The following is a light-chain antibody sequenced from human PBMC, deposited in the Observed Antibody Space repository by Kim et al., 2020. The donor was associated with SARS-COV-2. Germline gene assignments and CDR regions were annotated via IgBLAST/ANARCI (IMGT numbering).Light chain of an antibody. CDR3: QQYKNWRT. CDR2: GAS. J-gene: IGKJ1*01. CDR1: QSVSSK. Sequence: FVSPGERATLSCRASQSVSSKVAWYQQKPGQAPRLLIYGASTRATGIPARFTGSGSGTEFTLTISSLQSEDFGVYYCQQYKNWRTFGQGTNVDI. V-gene: IGKV3-15*01.